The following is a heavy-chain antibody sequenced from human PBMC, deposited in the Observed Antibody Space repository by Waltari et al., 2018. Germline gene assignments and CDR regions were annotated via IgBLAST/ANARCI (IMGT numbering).Heavy chain of an antibody. Sequence: QLQLQESGPRLVRPSETLSLICRVSGVSITSNRHYWAWIRQSPGQGLEWIGTVSYRGTTYISQSLKSRVSVSRDTSKNQVSLILGSVTAADMAVYYCATYIGASVGTAAFDVWGQGTMVTVSS. CDR3: ATYIGASVGTAAFDV. CDR1: GVSITSNRHY. V-gene: IGHV4-39*01. CDR2: VSYRGTT. D-gene: IGHD5-12*01. J-gene: IGHJ3*01.